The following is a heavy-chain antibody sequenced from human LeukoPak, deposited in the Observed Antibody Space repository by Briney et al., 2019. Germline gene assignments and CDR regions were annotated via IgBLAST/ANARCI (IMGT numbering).Heavy chain of an antibody. D-gene: IGHD2-2*02. V-gene: IGHV4-34*01. CDR1: GGSFSGYY. CDR2: INHSGST. Sequence: SETLSLTCAVYGGSFSGYYWSWIRQPPGKGLESIGEINHSGSTNYNPSLKSRVTISVDTSKNQFSLKLSSVTAADTAVYFCARGSCSSTTCYKGIYYMDVWGRGTTVTVSS. CDR3: ARGSCSSTTCYKGIYYMDV. J-gene: IGHJ6*03.